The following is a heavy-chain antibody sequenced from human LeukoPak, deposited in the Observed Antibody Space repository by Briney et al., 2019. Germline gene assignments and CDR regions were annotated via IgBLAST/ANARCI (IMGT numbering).Heavy chain of an antibody. J-gene: IGHJ3*02. V-gene: IGHV3-30*04. Sequence: GGSLRLSCAASGFTFSSYAMHWVRQAPGKGLEWVAVISYDGSNKYYADSVKGRFTISRDNAKNSLYLQMNSLRAEDTAVYYCARPFTGTWGHVFDIWGQGTMVTVSS. D-gene: IGHD3-16*01. CDR1: GFTFSSYA. CDR2: ISYDGSNK. CDR3: ARPFTGTWGHVFDI.